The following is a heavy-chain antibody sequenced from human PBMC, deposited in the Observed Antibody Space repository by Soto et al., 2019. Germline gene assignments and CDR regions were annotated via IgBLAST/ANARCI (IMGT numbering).Heavy chain of an antibody. V-gene: IGHV3-7*01. D-gene: IGHD2-15*01. CDR3: ARSERYCSGGSCYYDAFDI. J-gene: IGHJ3*02. Sequence: GGSLRLSCAASGFTFSSYWMSWVRQAPGKGLEWVANIKQDGSEKYYVDSVKGRFTISRDNAKNSLYLQMNSLRAEDTAVYYCARSERYCSGGSCYYDAFDIWGQGTMVTVSS. CDR2: IKQDGSEK. CDR1: GFTFSSYW.